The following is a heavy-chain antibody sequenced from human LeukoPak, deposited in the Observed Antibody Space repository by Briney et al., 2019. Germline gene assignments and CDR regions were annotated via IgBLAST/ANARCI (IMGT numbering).Heavy chain of an antibody. Sequence: SETLSLTCTVSGVSISSSNSYWGWIRQPPGKGLEWIGSIYYSGNTYYNASLKSQVTISVDTSKNQFSLKLSSVTAADTAVYYCARSGGELLEEYYFDYWGQGTLVTVSS. V-gene: IGHV4-39*07. J-gene: IGHJ4*02. D-gene: IGHD1-26*01. CDR1: GVSISSSNSY. CDR3: ARSGGELLEEYYFDY. CDR2: IYYSGNT.